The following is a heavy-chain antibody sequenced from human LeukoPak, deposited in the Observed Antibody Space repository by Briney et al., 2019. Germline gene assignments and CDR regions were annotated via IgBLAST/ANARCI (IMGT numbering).Heavy chain of an antibody. CDR1: GFTFSSYW. CDR2: INHDGSEK. Sequence: PGGSLRLSCAASGFTFSSYWMTWVRQAPGKGLEWVANINHDGSEKYYVDSVKGRFTIFRDNAKNSLYLQMNSMRGENTALYYCARVLVGSGSRSTAFPSWGQGTLV. D-gene: IGHD2-15*01. J-gene: IGHJ5*02. V-gene: IGHV3-7*01. CDR3: ARVLVGSGSRSTAFPS.